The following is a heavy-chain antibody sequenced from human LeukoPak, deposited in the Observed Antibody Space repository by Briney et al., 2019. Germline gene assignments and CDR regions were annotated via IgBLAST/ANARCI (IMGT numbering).Heavy chain of an antibody. CDR1: GYTFTGYY. Sequence: ASVKVSCKASGYTFTGYYMHWVRQAPGQGLEWMGWINPNSGGTNYAQKFQGRVTMTRDMSTSTVYMELSSLRSEDTAVYYCARGQGVYVWDTGFDYWGQGTLVTVSS. D-gene: IGHD3-16*01. CDR2: INPNSGGT. V-gene: IGHV1-2*02. CDR3: ARGQGVYVWDTGFDY. J-gene: IGHJ4*02.